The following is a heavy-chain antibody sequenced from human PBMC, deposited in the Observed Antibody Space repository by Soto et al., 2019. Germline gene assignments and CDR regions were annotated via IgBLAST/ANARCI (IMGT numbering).Heavy chain of an antibody. CDR1: GDRFTDYY. CDR2: INPHSGVT. D-gene: IGHD5-12*01. CDR3: ARESGGATATLDYYYFYMDV. J-gene: IGHJ6*03. Sequence: QVQLVQSGAEVKEPGASVTVSCRASGDRFTDYYMHWVRQAPGQGLEWMGWINPHSGVTKYAQKVQGWVTMTRDTSIRTVYMQLSRLRFDDTAIYYCARESGGATATLDYYYFYMDVWGTGTTVTVSS. V-gene: IGHV1-2*04.